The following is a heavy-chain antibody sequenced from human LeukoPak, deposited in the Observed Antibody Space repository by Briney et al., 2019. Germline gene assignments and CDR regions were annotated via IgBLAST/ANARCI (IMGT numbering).Heavy chain of an antibody. J-gene: IGHJ3*02. CDR1: VFVPSIYW. V-gene: IGHV3-7*01. D-gene: IGHD3-22*01. CDR3: ARDTTYYESSAYYGSYDI. Sequence: GRTLRLSCELSVFVPSIYWMACVREPPSKGLKCVTNIKRDGSERHCTDSVRGRFTVSRDNAKNSLYLQLNSLRAEDTAVYFCARDTTYYESSAYYGSYDIWGQGTMVTVSS. CDR2: IKRDGSER.